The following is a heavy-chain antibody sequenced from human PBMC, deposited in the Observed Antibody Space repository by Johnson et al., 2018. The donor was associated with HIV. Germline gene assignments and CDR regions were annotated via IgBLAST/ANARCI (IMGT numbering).Heavy chain of an antibody. V-gene: IGHV3-30-3*01. Sequence: HVQLVESGGGVVQPGRSLRLSCAASGFTFSSYAMHWVRQAPGKGLEWVAVISYDGSNKYYADSVKGRFTISRDNSKNTLYLQMNSLRAEDTAVYYCAREPRGPSSGRRIPDAFDIWGQGTMVTVSS. CDR1: GFTFSSYA. J-gene: IGHJ3*02. D-gene: IGHD3-10*01. CDR3: AREPRGPSSGRRIPDAFDI. CDR2: ISYDGSNK.